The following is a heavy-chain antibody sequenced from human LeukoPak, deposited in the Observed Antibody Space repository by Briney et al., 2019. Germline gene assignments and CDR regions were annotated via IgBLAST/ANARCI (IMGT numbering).Heavy chain of an antibody. D-gene: IGHD2-21*01. Sequence: GGSLRLSCAASGFTFSSYAMTWVRQAPGKGLEWVSAISAVDTSTNSADSVKGRFTISRDNSKNTLYLQMNSLRAEDTAVYYCANWGGSIDPDYYYYGMDVWGQGTTVTVSS. CDR2: ISAVDTST. CDR1: GFTFSSYA. CDR3: ANWGGSIDPDYYYYGMDV. V-gene: IGHV3-23*01. J-gene: IGHJ6*02.